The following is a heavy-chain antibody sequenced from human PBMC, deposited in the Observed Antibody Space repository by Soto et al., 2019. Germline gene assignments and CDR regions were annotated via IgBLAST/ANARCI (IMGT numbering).Heavy chain of an antibody. CDR1: GFTFSSYA. CDR2: ISGSGGST. CDR3: AKSITMIVAPLPYGMDV. V-gene: IGHV3-23*01. D-gene: IGHD3-22*01. J-gene: IGHJ6*02. Sequence: GGSLRLSCAASGFTFSSYAMSWVRQAPGKGLEWVSAISGSGGSTYYADSVKGRFTISRDNSKNTLYLQMNSLRAEDTAVYYCAKSITMIVAPLPYGMDVWGQGTTVTVSS.